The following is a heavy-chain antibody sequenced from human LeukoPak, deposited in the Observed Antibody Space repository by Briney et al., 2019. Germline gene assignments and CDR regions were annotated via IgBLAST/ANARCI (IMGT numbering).Heavy chain of an antibody. J-gene: IGHJ4*02. Sequence: GGSLRLSCTASGFTFSSYGMSWVRQAPGKGLEWVSSIHSSGGRTYYADSVKGRFTISRDYSKNTLYLHMNSLRAEDTAVYYCARDQAGSGHYADYWGQGTLVTVSS. CDR2: IHSSGGRT. CDR1: GFTFSSYG. V-gene: IGHV3-23*01. D-gene: IGHD3-10*01. CDR3: ARDQAGSGHYADY.